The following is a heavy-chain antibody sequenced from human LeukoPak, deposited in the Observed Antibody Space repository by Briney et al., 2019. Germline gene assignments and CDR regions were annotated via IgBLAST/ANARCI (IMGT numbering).Heavy chain of an antibody. V-gene: IGHV4-39*01. D-gene: IGHD6-19*01. CDR1: GGSISSSNYY. Sequence: SETLSLTCTVSGGSISSSNYYWGWIRQPPGKGLEWIGNIYYSGSTFYKPSLKTRVTISVDTSKNQFSLKLTSVTAADTAVYYCARHASVDGNWPRPLDYWGQGSLVTVSS. CDR2: IYYSGST. J-gene: IGHJ4*02. CDR3: ARHASVDGNWPRPLDY.